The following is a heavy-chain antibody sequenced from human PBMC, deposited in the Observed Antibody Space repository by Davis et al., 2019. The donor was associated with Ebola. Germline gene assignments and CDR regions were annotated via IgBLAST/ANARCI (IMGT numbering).Heavy chain of an antibody. CDR3: ARVEGGEWKLLSVY. V-gene: IGHV3-74*01. J-gene: IGHJ4*02. CDR2: INNDGSST. D-gene: IGHD2/OR15-2a*01. Sequence: GESLKISCAASGFIFSNYGMHWVRQAPGKGLVWVSRINNDGSSTNYADSVKGRFTISRDNAKNTLYLQMNSLRAEDTAVYYCARVEGGEWKLLSVYWGQGTLVTVSS. CDR1: GFIFSNYG.